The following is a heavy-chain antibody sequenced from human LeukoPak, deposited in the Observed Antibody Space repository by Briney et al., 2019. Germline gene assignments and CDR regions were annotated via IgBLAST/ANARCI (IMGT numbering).Heavy chain of an antibody. V-gene: IGHV3-30*04. D-gene: IGHD6-13*01. CDR2: ISYDGSNK. J-gene: IGHJ6*03. CDR1: GFTLSRYG. CDR3: AKEGYSKGYYSYYYMDV. Sequence: GGSLRLSCAASGFTLSRYGMHWVRQAPGKGLEWVTAISYDGSNKYYADSVKGRLTISRDNSKNTLYAQMNSLRAEDTAVYYCAKEGYSKGYYSYYYMDVWGKGTTVTVSS.